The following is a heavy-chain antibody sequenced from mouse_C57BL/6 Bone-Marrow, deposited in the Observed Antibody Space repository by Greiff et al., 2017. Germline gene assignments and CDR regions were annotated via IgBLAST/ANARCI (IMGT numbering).Heavy chain of an antibody. V-gene: IGHV1-81*01. CDR2: IYPRSGNT. CDR3: AREADSPFDY. CDR1: GYNFTSYG. J-gene: IGHJ2*01. Sequence: VMLVESGAELARPGASVKLSCKASGYNFTSYGISWVKQRTGQGLEWIGEIYPRSGNTYYNEKFKGKATLTADKSSSTAYMELRSLTSEDSAVYFCAREADSPFDYWGQGTTLTVSS.